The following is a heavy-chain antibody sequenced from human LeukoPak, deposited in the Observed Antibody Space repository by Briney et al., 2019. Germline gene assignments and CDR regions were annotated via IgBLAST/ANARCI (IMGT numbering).Heavy chain of an antibody. D-gene: IGHD3-22*01. CDR1: GGSFSGYY. CDR3: ARGPHDYYDSSGYYSRYYYYGMDV. CDR2: INHSGST. J-gene: IGHJ6*02. Sequence: SETLSLTCAVYGGSFSGYYWSWIRQPPGKGLEWIGEINHSGSTNYNPSLKSRVTISVDTSKNQSSLKLSSVTAADTAVYYCARGPHDYYDSSGYYSRYYYYGMDVWGQGTTVTVSS. V-gene: IGHV4-34*01.